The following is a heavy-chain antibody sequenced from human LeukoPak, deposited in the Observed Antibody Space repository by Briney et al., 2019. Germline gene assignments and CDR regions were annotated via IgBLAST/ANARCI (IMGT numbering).Heavy chain of an antibody. CDR2: IFYSGST. Sequence: SETLSLTCTVSGGPISSYYWSWIRQPPGKGLEWIGYIFYSGSTNYNPSLKSRVTISVDTSKNQFSLKLSSVTAADTAVYYCARAWPYFDYWGRGTLVTVSS. CDR1: GGPISSYY. J-gene: IGHJ4*02. CDR3: ARAWPYFDY. V-gene: IGHV4-59*08.